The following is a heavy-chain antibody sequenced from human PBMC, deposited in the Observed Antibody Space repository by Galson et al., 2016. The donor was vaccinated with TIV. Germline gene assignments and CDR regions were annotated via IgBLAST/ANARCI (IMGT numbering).Heavy chain of an antibody. CDR1: GFKFTDFA. J-gene: IGHJ3*01. D-gene: IGHD2/OR15-2a*01. V-gene: IGHV3-23*01. Sequence: SLRLSCAASGFKFTDFAMDWVRQPPGMGLEWVSGTTGSGGRTDYGVSVKGRFIVSRDNSKKTLYLQLNSLTADDTAVYYCVKEPFSTVLYGFDDWGQGTMVTVSS. CDR2: TTGSGGRT. CDR3: VKEPFSTVLYGFDD.